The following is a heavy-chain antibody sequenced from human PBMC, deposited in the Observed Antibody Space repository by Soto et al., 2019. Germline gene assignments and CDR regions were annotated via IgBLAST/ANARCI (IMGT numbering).Heavy chain of an antibody. Sequence: PSETLSLTCAVSGDSISRGGYSWTWIRQPPGKALEWIGNIYDSGSTSYNPSLKSRVTISVDTSKNQFSLKLSSVTAADTAVYYCARLDSSSWYYFDYWGQGTLVSVSS. J-gene: IGHJ4*02. V-gene: IGHV4-30-2*02. CDR3: ARLDSSSWYYFDY. CDR2: IYDSGST. CDR1: GDSISRGGYS. D-gene: IGHD6-13*01.